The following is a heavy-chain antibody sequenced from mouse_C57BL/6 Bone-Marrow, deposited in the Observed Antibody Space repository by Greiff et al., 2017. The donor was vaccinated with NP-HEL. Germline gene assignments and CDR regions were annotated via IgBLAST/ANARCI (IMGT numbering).Heavy chain of an antibody. D-gene: IGHD1-1*01. CDR1: GFNIKNTY. CDR2: IDPANGNT. Sequence: EVKLQQSVAELVRPGASVKLSCTASGFNIKNTYMHWVKQRPEQGLEWIGRIDPANGNTKYVPKFQGKATITADTSSNTAYLQLSSLTSEDTAIYYCAPTAYGSSFYFDYWGQGTTLTVSS. CDR3: APTAYGSSFYFDY. V-gene: IGHV14-3*01. J-gene: IGHJ2*01.